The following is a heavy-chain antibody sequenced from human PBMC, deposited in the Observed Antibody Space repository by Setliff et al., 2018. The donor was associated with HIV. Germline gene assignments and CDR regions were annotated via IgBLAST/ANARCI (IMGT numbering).Heavy chain of an antibody. V-gene: IGHV4-34*01. CDR3: ARVPTSSWYVTTQRTKEYFHH. Sequence: SETLSLTCAVYGGSFSDYYWSWIRQPPGKGLEWIGEISHSGNTYYNPSLKSRVTISTDTSRNQFSLRLSSVTAADTAIYYCARVPTSSWYVTTQRTKEYFHHWGQGTLVTVSS. CDR1: GGSFSDYY. CDR2: ISHSGNT. J-gene: IGHJ1*01. D-gene: IGHD6-13*01.